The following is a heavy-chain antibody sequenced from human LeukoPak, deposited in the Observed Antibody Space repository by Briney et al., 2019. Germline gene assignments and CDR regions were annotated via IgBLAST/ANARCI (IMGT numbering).Heavy chain of an antibody. CDR3: ARYLLDSTSRFDY. Sequence: KSSETLSLTCTVSGGSISSGDYYWSWIRQPPGKGLEWIGYIYYSGSTYYNPSLKSRVTISVDTSKNQFSLKLSSVTAADTAVYYCARYLLDSTSRFDYWGQGTLVTVSS. V-gene: IGHV4-30-4*02. CDR1: GGSISSGDYY. CDR2: IYYSGST. D-gene: IGHD2-2*01. J-gene: IGHJ4*02.